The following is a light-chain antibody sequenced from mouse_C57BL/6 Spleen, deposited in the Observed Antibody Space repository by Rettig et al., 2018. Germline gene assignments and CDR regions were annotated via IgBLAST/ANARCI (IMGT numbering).Light chain of an antibody. CDR3: QQWSSYPYT. V-gene: IGKV4-55*01. J-gene: IGKJ2*01. CDR2: DTS. CDR1: SSVSH. Sequence: QIVLTQSPAIMSASPGEKVTMTCSASSSVSHMYWYQQKPGSSPRLLIYDTSNLASGVPVRFSGSGSGTSCSLTISRMEAEDAATYYCQQWSSYPYTFGGGTKLEIK.